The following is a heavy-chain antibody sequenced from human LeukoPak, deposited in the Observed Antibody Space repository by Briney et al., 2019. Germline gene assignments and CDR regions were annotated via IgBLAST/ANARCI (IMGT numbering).Heavy chain of an antibody. CDR2: IYYSGST. CDR1: GGSISSYY. D-gene: IGHD3-22*01. J-gene: IGHJ4*02. CDR3: ARSPSDYYDSSGYYSFDY. V-gene: IGHV4-59*01. Sequence: SETLSLTCSVSGGSISSYYWSWIRQPPGKGLEWIGYIYYSGSTNDNPSLKSPVTISVDTSKNPFSLKLSSVTAADTAVYYCARSPSDYYDSSGYYSFDYWGQGTLVTVSS.